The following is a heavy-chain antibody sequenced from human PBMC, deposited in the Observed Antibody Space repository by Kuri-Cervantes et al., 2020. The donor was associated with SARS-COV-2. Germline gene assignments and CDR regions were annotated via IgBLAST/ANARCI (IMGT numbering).Heavy chain of an antibody. CDR3: ARTTYNLWFGELLSLWFDP. Sequence: GESLKISCAASGFTFSSYSMNWVRQAPGKGLEWVSYISSSSSTIYYADSVKGRFTISRDNAKNSLYLQMNSLRAEDTAVYYCARTTYNLWFGELLSLWFDPWGQGTLVTVSS. V-gene: IGHV3-48*04. CDR1: GFTFSSYS. D-gene: IGHD3-10*01. CDR2: ISSSSSTI. J-gene: IGHJ5*02.